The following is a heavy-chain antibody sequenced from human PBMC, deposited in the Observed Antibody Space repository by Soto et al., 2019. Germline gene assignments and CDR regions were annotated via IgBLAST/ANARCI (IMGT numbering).Heavy chain of an antibody. CDR1: GFTFSDHS. D-gene: IGHD3-10*01. Sequence: EVQLVESGGGLVQPGGSLRLSCAASGFTFSDHSIDWVRQAPGTGLEWVGRIRSKANTYTTEYAASVKGRFTISRDDSKSSLYLQMNSLKAEDTAVYHCARLYDASVSGRFDYWGQGTLVTVSS. CDR3: ARLYDASVSGRFDY. V-gene: IGHV3-72*01. J-gene: IGHJ4*02. CDR2: IRSKANTYTT.